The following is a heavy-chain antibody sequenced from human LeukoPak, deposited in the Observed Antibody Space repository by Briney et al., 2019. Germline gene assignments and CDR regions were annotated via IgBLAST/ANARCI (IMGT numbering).Heavy chain of an antibody. CDR2: IDFKGSA. CDR3: ARLVSVGTRYFDF. J-gene: IGHJ4*02. Sequence: PSETLSLTCTISGGSIRSYYWSCIRQSPTEGLEWIGFIDFKGSAHYNPSLNSRVALSVDTSKNQFSLSLRSVTAADTAVYFCARLVSVGTRYFDFWGQGILVTVSS. CDR1: GGSIRSYY. D-gene: IGHD1-26*01. V-gene: IGHV4-59*08.